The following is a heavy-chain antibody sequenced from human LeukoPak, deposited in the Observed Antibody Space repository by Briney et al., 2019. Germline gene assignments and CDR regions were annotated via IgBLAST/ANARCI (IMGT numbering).Heavy chain of an antibody. CDR1: GGTFSSYT. CDR3: AREGRSGIIWFDP. V-gene: IGHV1-69*04. CDR2: IIPILGIA. D-gene: IGHD3-16*01. J-gene: IGHJ5*02. Sequence: SVKVSGKASGGTFSSYTISWVRQAPGQGLEWMGRIIPILGIASYAQKFQGRVTITADKSTSTAYMELSSLRSEDTAVYYCAREGRSGIIWFDPWGQGTLVTVSS.